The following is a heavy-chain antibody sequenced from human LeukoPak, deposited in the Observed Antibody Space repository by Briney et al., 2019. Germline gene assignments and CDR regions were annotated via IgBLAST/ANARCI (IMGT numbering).Heavy chain of an antibody. J-gene: IGHJ6*02. CDR2: ISAYNGNT. CDR3: ARGDGYSSSWYEPLYYYYYGMDV. CDR1: GYTFTSYG. Sequence: ASVKVSCKASGYTFTSYGISWVRQAPGQGLEWMGWISAYNGNTNYAQKRQGRVTMTTDTSTSTAYMELRSLRSDDTAVYYCARGDGYSSSWYEPLYYYYYGMDVWGQGTTVTVSS. D-gene: IGHD6-13*01. V-gene: IGHV1-18*01.